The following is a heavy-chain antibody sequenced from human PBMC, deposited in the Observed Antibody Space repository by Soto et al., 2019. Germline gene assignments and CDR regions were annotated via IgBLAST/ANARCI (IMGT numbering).Heavy chain of an antibody. V-gene: IGHV1-69*13. J-gene: IGHJ4*02. Sequence: ASVKVSCKASGGTFSSYAISWVRQAPGQGLEWMGGIIPIFGTANYAQKFQGRVTITADESTSTAYMELSSLRSEDTAVYYCARDRQWELLGAFHYRGQGTLVTVSS. D-gene: IGHD1-26*01. CDR3: ARDRQWELLGAFHY. CDR1: GGTFSSYA. CDR2: IIPIFGTA.